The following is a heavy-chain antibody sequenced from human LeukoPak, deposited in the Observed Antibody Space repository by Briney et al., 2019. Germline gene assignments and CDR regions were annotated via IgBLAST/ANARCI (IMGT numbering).Heavy chain of an antibody. CDR3: TRHSSGSWPLDY. V-gene: IGHV3-73*01. CDR2: IRSKANSYAT. D-gene: IGHD6-13*01. CDR1: GFTFSGSA. J-gene: IGHJ4*02. Sequence: GGSLRLSCAASGFTFSGSAMHWVRQASGKGLEWVGRIRSKANSYATAYAASVKGRFTISRDDSKNTAYLQMNSLRTEDTAVYYCTRHSSGSWPLDYWGQGTLVTVSS.